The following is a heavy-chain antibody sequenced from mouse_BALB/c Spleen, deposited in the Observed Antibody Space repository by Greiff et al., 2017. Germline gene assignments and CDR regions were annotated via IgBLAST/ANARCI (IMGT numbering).Heavy chain of an antibody. CDR3: ERSPYYGSSYFDY. CDR2: INPSTGDT. Sequence: VQLQQSGAELAKPGASVKMSCKASGYTFTSYWMHWVKQRPGQGLEWIGYINPSTGDTEYNQKFKDKATLTADKSSSTAYMQLSSLTSEDSAVYSCERSPYYGSSYFDYWGQGTTLTVSS. D-gene: IGHD1-1*01. CDR1: GYTFTSYW. J-gene: IGHJ2*01. V-gene: IGHV1-7*01.